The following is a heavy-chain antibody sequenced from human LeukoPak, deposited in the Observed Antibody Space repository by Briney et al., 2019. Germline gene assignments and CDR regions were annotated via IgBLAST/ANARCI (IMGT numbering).Heavy chain of an antibody. CDR2: IKGDGIST. V-gene: IGHV3-74*01. D-gene: IGHD3-3*01. CDR3: AKDHYWSIDY. J-gene: IGHJ4*02. Sequence: GGSLRLSCSASGFTFSSNWMHWVRHAPGQGLVWVSRIKGDGISTNYADSVKGRFTISRDIAKNTLYLQMNSLRAEDTGVYYCAKDHYWSIDYWGRGTLVTVSS. CDR1: GFTFSSNW.